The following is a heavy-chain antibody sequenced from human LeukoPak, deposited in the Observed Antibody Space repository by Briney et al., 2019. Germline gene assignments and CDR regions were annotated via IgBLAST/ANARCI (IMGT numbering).Heavy chain of an antibody. Sequence: SETLSLTCTVSGYSISTGYYWDWIRQPPGKGLEWIGNIFYSGSTYYSPSLKSRVTISLDTSRNQFSLKLSSVTAADTAVYFCARGFRGDNFDYWGQGTLVTVSS. J-gene: IGHJ4*02. D-gene: IGHD7-27*01. CDR2: IFYSGST. CDR3: ARGFRGDNFDY. CDR1: GYSISTGYY. V-gene: IGHV4-38-2*02.